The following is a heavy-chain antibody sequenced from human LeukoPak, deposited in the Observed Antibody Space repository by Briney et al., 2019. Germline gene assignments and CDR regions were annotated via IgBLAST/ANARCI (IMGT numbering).Heavy chain of an antibody. J-gene: IGHJ4*02. D-gene: IGHD2-15*01. CDR3: ATDRATQYFDY. Sequence: GRSLRLSCAASGTTFRSYGMHWVRQAPGKGLEWVAFIWYDGSNKYYADSVKGRFTISRDNSRNTLFLQMNSLRAEDTAVYYCATDRATQYFDYWGQGTLVSVSS. CDR2: IWYDGSNK. V-gene: IGHV3-33*01. CDR1: GTTFRSYG.